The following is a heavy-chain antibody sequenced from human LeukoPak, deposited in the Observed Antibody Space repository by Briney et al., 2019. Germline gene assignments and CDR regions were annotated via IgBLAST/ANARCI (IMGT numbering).Heavy chain of an antibody. CDR1: GFTFSGYS. Sequence: TPGGSLRLSCAASGFTFSGYSMNWVRQAPGKGLEWVSSISSSSSSYIYYADSVKGRFTISRDNAKNSLYLQMNSLRAEDTAVYYCARDLGYDSSGYYDSYRYYYGMDVWGQGTTVTVSS. V-gene: IGHV3-21*01. D-gene: IGHD3-22*01. CDR3: ARDLGYDSSGYYDSYRYYYGMDV. CDR2: ISSSSSSYI. J-gene: IGHJ6*02.